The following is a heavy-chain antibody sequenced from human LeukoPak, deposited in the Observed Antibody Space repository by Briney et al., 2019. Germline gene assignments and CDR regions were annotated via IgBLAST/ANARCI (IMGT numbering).Heavy chain of an antibody. D-gene: IGHD4-11*01. V-gene: IGHV3-21*01. Sequence: KAGGSLRLSCAASGFTFSSYVMHWVRQAPGKGLEWVSSISSSSSYIYYADSVKGRFTISRDNAKNSLYLQMNSLRAEDTAVYYCARGTVTTGIGYWGQGTLVTVSS. CDR3: ARGTVTTGIGY. CDR1: GFTFSSYV. CDR2: ISSSSSYI. J-gene: IGHJ4*02.